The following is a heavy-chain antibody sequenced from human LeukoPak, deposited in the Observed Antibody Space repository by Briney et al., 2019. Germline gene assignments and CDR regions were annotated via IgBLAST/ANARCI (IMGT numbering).Heavy chain of an antibody. V-gene: IGHV3-74*01. J-gene: IGHJ4*02. Sequence: GGSLRLSCAASGNYWMHWVRQAPGKGLVWVSHINSDGSWTSYADSVKGRFTISRDNSKNTVYLQMNSLRVEDTALYYCVRSLDYWGQGTLVTVSS. CDR1: GNYW. CDR2: INSDGSWT. CDR3: VRSLDY.